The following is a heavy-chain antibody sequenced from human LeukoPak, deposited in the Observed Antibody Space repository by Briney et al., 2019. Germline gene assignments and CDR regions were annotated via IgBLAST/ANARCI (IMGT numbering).Heavy chain of an antibody. V-gene: IGHV4-34*01. Sequence: WETLSLTFTVSGVSISSYYWSWIRQPPGKGLEWIGEINHSGSTNYNPSLKSRVTISVDTSKNQFSLKLSSVTAADTAVYYCASRSRSYDYVWGSYRYTYYFDYWGQGTLVTVSS. CDR3: ASRSRSYDYVWGSYRYTYYFDY. D-gene: IGHD3-16*02. J-gene: IGHJ4*02. CDR2: INHSGST. CDR1: GVSISSYY.